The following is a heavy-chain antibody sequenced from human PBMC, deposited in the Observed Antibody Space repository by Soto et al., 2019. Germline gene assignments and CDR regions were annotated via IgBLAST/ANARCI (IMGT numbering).Heavy chain of an antibody. J-gene: IGHJ4*02. V-gene: IGHV3-7*03. CDR2: IKQDGSEK. Sequence: GGSLRLSCAASGFTFSSYWMSWVRQAPGKGLEWVANIKQDGSEKYYVDSVKGRFTISRDNAKNSLYLQMNSLRAEDTAVYYCARDLYDYGDYAPLYWGQGTLVTVSS. CDR1: GFTFSSYW. D-gene: IGHD4-17*01. CDR3: ARDLYDYGDYAPLY.